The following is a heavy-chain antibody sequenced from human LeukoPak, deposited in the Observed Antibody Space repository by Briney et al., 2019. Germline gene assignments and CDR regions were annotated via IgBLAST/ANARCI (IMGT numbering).Heavy chain of an antibody. CDR2: INTDGNTA. Sequence: PGGSLRLSCVASGFTFTNYWMHWVRQAPGKGLVWISHINTDGNTASYADSVKGRFTMSRDNAKNTVYLQMNSLTPEDTAVYYCAKYADYGDHQDWFDPWGQGTLVTVSS. CDR1: GFTFTNYW. D-gene: IGHD4-17*01. J-gene: IGHJ5*02. CDR3: AKYADYGDHQDWFDP. V-gene: IGHV3-74*01.